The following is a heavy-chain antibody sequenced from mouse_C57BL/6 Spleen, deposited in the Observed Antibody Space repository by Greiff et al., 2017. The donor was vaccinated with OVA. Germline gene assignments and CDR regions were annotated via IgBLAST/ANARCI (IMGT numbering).Heavy chain of an antibody. CDR3: TRDWDGGDFDY. CDR1: GYTFTDYE. D-gene: IGHD4-1*01. Sequence: QVQLQQSGAELVRPGASVTLSCKASGYTFTDYEMHWVKQTPVHGLEWIGAIDPETGGTAYNQKFKGKAILTADKSSSTAYMELRSLTSEDSAVYYCTRDWDGGDFDYWGQGTTLTVSS. V-gene: IGHV1-15*01. CDR2: IDPETGGT. J-gene: IGHJ2*01.